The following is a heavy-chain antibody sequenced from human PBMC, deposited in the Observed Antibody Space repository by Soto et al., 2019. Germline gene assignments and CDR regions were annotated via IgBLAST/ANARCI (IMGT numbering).Heavy chain of an antibody. CDR2: IKNNGSAI. CDR1: GFTFSSHY. Sequence: PGGSLRLSCAASGFTFSSHYMSWVRQAPGKGLEWVANIKNNGSAIFYLDSVKGRFTISRDNARDSVYLEMNSLRAEDTAMYYCAIGRAPNSLDLWGQGTMVTVS. CDR3: AIGRAPNSLDL. J-gene: IGHJ5*02. V-gene: IGHV3-7*03.